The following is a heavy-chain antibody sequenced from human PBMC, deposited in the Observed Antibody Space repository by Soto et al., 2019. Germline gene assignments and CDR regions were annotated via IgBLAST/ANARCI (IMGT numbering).Heavy chain of an antibody. V-gene: IGHV1-18*01. J-gene: IGHJ4*02. Sequence: ASVKVSCKTSGYTFTNYGISWVRQAPGQGLEWMGWISAHTGNTNYAQKFQERVTITRDMSTSTAYMELSSLRSEDTAVYYCAAAGYYDSQDYWGQGTLVTVSS. CDR2: ISAHTGNT. D-gene: IGHD3-22*01. CDR1: GYTFTNYG. CDR3: AAAGYYDSQDY.